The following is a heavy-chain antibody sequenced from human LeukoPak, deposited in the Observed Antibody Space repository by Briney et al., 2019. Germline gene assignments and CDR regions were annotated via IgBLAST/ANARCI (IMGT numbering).Heavy chain of an antibody. V-gene: IGHV3-74*01. CDR3: ARTPISGVGY. CDR2: INTDGTST. D-gene: IGHD5-12*01. Sequence: GGSLRLSCSASGLTFSSYWMHWVRQAAGKGLVWGSRINTDGTSTSYAASVKGRFTISRDNAKNTLYLQMNSLRAEDTAVYYCARTPISGVGYWGQGTLVTVSS. CDR1: GLTFSSYW. J-gene: IGHJ4*02.